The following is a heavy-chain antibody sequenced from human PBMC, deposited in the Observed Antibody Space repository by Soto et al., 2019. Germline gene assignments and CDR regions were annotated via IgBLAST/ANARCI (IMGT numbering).Heavy chain of an antibody. CDR2: IYPADSET. CDR3: GLGSYLDYFDH. D-gene: IGHD1-26*01. V-gene: IGHV5-51*01. J-gene: IGHJ4*02. CDR1: GYSFTSYW. Sequence: GESLQISCKGSGYSFTSYWIGWVRQMPGKGLEWMGIIYPADSETRYSPSFQGQVTISADKSITTAYLQWSSLKASDTAMYYCGLGSYLDYFDHWGQGTLVTVSS.